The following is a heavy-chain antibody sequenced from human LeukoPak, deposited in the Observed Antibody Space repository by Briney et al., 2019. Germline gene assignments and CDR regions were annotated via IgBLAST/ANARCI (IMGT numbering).Heavy chain of an antibody. Sequence: GGSLRLSCEASGFTFRNYAMSWVRQAPGKGLEWVSGISGSGGSAGSTYYADSVKGRFTISRDNAKNSLYLQMNSLRAEDTAVYYCAREVGSSGYYYYYYMDVWGKGTTVTVSS. CDR1: GFTFRNYA. V-gene: IGHV3-23*01. CDR2: ISGSGGSAGST. D-gene: IGHD1-26*01. J-gene: IGHJ6*03. CDR3: AREVGSSGYYYYYYMDV.